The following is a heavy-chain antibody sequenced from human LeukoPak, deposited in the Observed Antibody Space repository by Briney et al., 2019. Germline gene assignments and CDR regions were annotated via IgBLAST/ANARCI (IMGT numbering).Heavy chain of an antibody. J-gene: IGHJ4*02. V-gene: IGHV1-18*01. CDR2: ISAYNGNT. CDR1: GYTFTNCD. CDR3: ARVSINMVRGVIEYFDP. Sequence: GASVKVSCKTSGYTFTNCDVSWVRQAPGQGLEWMGWISAYNGNTKYAQKVQGRVTMTTNTSTSTAYMEMRSLRSDDTAVYYCARVSINMVRGVIEYFDPWGQGSLVTVSS. D-gene: IGHD3-10*01.